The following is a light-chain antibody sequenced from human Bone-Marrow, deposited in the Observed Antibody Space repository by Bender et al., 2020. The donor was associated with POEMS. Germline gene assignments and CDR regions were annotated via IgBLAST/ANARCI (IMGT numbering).Light chain of an antibody. V-gene: IGLV2-14*03. CDR2: DVS. Sequence: QSALTQPPSVSGSPGQSVTISCTGTSSDVGSYDHVSWYQQHPDKAPKLMIHDVSYRPSGISNRFSGSKSGNTASLTISGLQPEDEADYYCSSYTTSYTRVFGGGTKLTVL. J-gene: IGLJ3*02. CDR3: SSYTTSYTRV. CDR1: SSDVGSYDH.